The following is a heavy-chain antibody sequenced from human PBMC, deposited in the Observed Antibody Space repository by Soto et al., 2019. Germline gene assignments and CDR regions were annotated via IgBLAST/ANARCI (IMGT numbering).Heavy chain of an antibody. CDR3: ARDGVIAAAGPSYYYYYGMDA. CDR2: INPNSGGT. Sequence: ASVKVSCKASGYTFTGYYMHWVRQAPGQGLEWMGWINPNSGGTNYAQKFQGWVTMTRDTSISTAYMELSRLRSDDTAVYYCARDGVIAAAGPSYYYYYGMDAWGQGTTVTVSS. CDR1: GYTFTGYY. D-gene: IGHD6-13*01. V-gene: IGHV1-2*04. J-gene: IGHJ6*02.